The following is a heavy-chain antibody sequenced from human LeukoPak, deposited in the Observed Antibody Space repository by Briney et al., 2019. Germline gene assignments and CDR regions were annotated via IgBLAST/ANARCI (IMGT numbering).Heavy chain of an antibody. D-gene: IGHD1-26*01. J-gene: IGHJ4*02. CDR2: INPNSGNT. Sequence: ASVKVSCKASGYTFTGYYMHWVRQAPGQGLEWMGWINPNSGNTGYAQKFQGRVTMTRNTSISTAYMELSSLRSEDTAVYYCARGLPYSGSYSFDYWGQGTLVTVSS. CDR3: ARGLPYSGSYSFDY. V-gene: IGHV1-8*02. CDR1: GYTFTGYY.